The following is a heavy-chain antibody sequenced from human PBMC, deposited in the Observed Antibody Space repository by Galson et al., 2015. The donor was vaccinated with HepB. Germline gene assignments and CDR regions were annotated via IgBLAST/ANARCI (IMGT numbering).Heavy chain of an antibody. D-gene: IGHD1-14*01. CDR1: GYTFTDYA. J-gene: IGHJ6*02. CDR2: INAGNSNT. V-gene: IGHV1-3*01. CDR3: ARDVWHNRAGSYYYAMDV. Sequence: SVKVSCKASGYTFTDYAIHWVRQAPGQRLEWMGWINAGNSNTKYSQKFQGRVTITRDTSASTAHMELGRLRSEDTAVYYCARDVWHNRAGSYYYAMDVWGQGTTVTVSS.